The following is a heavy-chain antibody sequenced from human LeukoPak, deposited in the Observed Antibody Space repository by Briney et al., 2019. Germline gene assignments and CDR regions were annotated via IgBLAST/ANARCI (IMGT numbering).Heavy chain of an antibody. CDR2: IKSDGSTT. J-gene: IGHJ5*02. D-gene: IGHD2-15*01. V-gene: IGHV3-74*01. CDR1: GFTFSSYW. Sequence: PGGSLRLSCAASGFTFSSYWMHWVRQAPGKGLVWVSRIKSDGSTTNHADSVKGRFTISRDNAENTLYLQMNSLRVEDTAVYYCTRRVSTTRWFDPWGQGTLVTVSS. CDR3: TRRVSTTRWFDP.